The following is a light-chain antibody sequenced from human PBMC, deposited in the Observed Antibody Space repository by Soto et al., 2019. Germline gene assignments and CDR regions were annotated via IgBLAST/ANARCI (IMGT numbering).Light chain of an antibody. CDR1: QSISSY. J-gene: IGKJ4*01. Sequence: DIQMTQSPSSLSASVGDRVTITCRASQSISSYLNWYQQKPGKAPKLLIYAASSLQSGVPSRFSGSGSGTDFTLSISSLQPEDFATYYCQQSYSTLPTFGGGTKVDTK. V-gene: IGKV1-39*01. CDR2: AAS. CDR3: QQSYSTLPT.